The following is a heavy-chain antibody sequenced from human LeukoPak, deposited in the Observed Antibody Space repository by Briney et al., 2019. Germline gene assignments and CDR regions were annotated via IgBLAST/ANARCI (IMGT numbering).Heavy chain of an antibody. J-gene: IGHJ4*02. CDR2: LYTSGST. D-gene: IGHD2-21*01. Sequence: SETLSLTCTVSGGSISSSYWSWIRQPPGKGLEWIGRLYTSGSTKYNYNPSLKSRVTMSVDTSKNQFSLNLTSVTAADTAVYYCARDPNSALWGQGTLVTVSS. V-gene: IGHV4-4*07. CDR1: GGSISSSY. CDR3: ARDPNSAL.